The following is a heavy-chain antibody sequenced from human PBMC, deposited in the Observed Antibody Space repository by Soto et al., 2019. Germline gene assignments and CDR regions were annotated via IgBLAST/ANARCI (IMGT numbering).Heavy chain of an antibody. V-gene: IGHV4-34*01. CDR3: ARERSVLFRSLGLTFDP. D-gene: IGHD2-21*01. Sequence: QVQLQQWGAGLLKPSETLSLTCAVYGGSFSTYYWSWIRQPPGRPLEWVGEINHSGSTNYNPSLKSRVTISLDTSKNQFFLKLCSVTAADTSVYYCARERSVLFRSLGLTFDPWGQGTLVTVSS. CDR2: INHSGST. CDR1: GGSFSTYY. J-gene: IGHJ5*02.